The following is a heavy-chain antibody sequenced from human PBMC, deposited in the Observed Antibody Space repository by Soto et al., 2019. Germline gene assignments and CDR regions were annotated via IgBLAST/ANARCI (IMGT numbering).Heavy chain of an antibody. D-gene: IGHD5-18*01. CDR3: ARHRYSYGVYYFDY. J-gene: IGHJ4*02. CDR1: GFTFNSYA. CDR2: ISYDGSNK. Sequence: GGSLRLSCAASGFTFNSYAMHWVRQAPGKGLEWVAVISYDGSNKYYADSVKGRFTISRDNSKNTLYLQMNSLRAEDTALYYCARHRYSYGVYYFDYWGQGTLVTVSS. V-gene: IGHV3-30-3*01.